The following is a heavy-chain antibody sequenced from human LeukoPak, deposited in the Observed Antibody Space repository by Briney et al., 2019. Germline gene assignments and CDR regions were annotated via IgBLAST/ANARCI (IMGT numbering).Heavy chain of an antibody. CDR2: INHSGST. J-gene: IGHJ6*02. CDR1: GGSFSGYY. Sequence: SETLSLTCAVYGGSFSGYYWSWIRQPPGKGLEWIGEINHSGSTNYNPSLKSRVTISVDTSKNQFSLKLSSVTAADTAVYYCARFYVSGSYRHGMDVWGQGTTVTVSS. V-gene: IGHV4-34*01. D-gene: IGHD3-16*02. CDR3: ARFYVSGSYRHGMDV.